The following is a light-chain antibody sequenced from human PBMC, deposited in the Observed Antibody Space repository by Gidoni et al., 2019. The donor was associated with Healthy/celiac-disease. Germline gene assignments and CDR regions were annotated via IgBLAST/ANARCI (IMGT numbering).Light chain of an antibody. CDR1: FSNIGAAYE. V-gene: IGLV1-40*01. CDR3: QSYDSALRVV. J-gene: IGLJ2*01. CDR2: ADN. Sequence: QSVLTQPPSVSGAPGQRVTISCTGSFSNIGAAYEVSCYQQLPGTVPNLLIYADNNRPSGVPDRFSGSKSGTSASLTITGLQDDDEGDYYCQSYDSALRVVFGGGTKVTV.